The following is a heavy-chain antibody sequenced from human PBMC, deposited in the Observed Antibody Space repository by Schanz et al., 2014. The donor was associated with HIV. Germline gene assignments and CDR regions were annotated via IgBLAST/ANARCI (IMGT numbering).Heavy chain of an antibody. D-gene: IGHD1-7*01. J-gene: IGHJ6*02. CDR3: AKDRITGTTGVPYYYYGMDV. CDR2: ISFDGSEK. CDR1: GFTFSSYG. Sequence: QVQLAESGGGVVQPGGSLRLSCAASGFTFSSYGMYWVRQAPGKGLEWVAVISFDGSEKYYADSVKGRFTISRDNSKNTLYLQMNSLRAEDTAVYYCAKDRITGTTGVPYYYYGMDVWGQGTTVTVSS. V-gene: IGHV3-30*18.